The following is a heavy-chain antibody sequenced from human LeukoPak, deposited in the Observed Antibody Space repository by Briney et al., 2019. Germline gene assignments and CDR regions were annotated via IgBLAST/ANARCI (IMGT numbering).Heavy chain of an antibody. CDR2: INSDGSIT. V-gene: IGHV3-74*01. Sequence: PGGSLRLSCAASGFTFTTYWMHWVRQAPGKGLVWVSHINSDGSITSYADSVKGRFTISRDNAKNTLYLQMNSLRAEDTALYYCARGYCSSTSCYTDYWGQGTLVTVSS. CDR3: ARGYCSSTSCYTDY. CDR1: GFTFTTYW. D-gene: IGHD2-2*02. J-gene: IGHJ4*02.